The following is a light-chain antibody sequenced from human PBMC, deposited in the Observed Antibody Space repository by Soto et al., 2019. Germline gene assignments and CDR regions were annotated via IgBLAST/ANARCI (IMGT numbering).Light chain of an antibody. Sequence: DIRITQSPSTLSASVGDRVTITCRASQGISSWLAWYQQKAGKAPKLLIYKASTLQSGVPSRFSGGGSGTEWTLTISSLQPDDFATYYCQHYETFGQGTKVEVK. J-gene: IGKJ1*01. CDR2: KAS. CDR3: QHYET. CDR1: QGISSW. V-gene: IGKV1-5*03.